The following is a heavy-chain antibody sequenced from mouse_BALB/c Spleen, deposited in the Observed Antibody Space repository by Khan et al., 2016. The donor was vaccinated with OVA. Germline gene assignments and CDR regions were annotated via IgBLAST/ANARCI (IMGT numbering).Heavy chain of an antibody. Sequence: QVQLQQSGAELAKPGASVKMSCKASGYTFINYWIPWVKQRPGQGLEWIGYINPNTGYTEYTQNFKDQVTLTADKSSSTAYMQMSSLTSEDSAVYYGARRDLRWDIDYWGQGTTLTVSS. CDR1: GYTFINYW. J-gene: IGHJ2*01. D-gene: IGHD1-1*01. V-gene: IGHV1-7*01. CDR2: INPNTGYT. CDR3: ARRDLRWDIDY.